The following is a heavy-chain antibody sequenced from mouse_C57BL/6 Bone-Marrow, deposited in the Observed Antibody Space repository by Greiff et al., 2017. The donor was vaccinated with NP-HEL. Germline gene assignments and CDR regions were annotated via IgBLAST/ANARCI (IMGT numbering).Heavy chain of an antibody. CDR1: GFNIKDYY. J-gene: IGHJ4*01. CDR3: ACLDSSGYLYAMDY. V-gene: IGHV14-2*01. D-gene: IGHD3-2*02. Sequence: ESGAELVKPGASVKLSCTASGFNIKDYYMHWVKQRTEQGLEWIGRIDPEDGETKYAPKFQGKATITADTSSNTAYLQLSSLTSEDTAVYYCACLDSSGYLYAMDYWGQGTSVTVSS. CDR2: IDPEDGET.